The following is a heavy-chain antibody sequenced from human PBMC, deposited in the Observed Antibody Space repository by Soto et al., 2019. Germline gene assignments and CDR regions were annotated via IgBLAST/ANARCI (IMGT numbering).Heavy chain of an antibody. Sequence: SETLSLTCTVSGGCISSYYWSWIRQPPGKGLEWIGYIYYSGSTNYNPSLKSRVTISVDTSKNQFSLKLSSVTAADTAVYYCARDSYYYDSSGYYYYFDYWGQGTLVTVSS. CDR3: ARDSYYYDSSGYYYYFDY. D-gene: IGHD3-22*01. V-gene: IGHV4-59*01. CDR1: GGCISSYY. CDR2: IYYSGST. J-gene: IGHJ4*02.